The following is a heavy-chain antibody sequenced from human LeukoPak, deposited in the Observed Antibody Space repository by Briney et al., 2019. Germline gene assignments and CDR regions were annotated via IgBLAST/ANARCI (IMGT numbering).Heavy chain of an antibody. D-gene: IGHD3-22*01. CDR1: GFTFSSYW. Sequence: GGSLRLSCAASGFTFSSYWMSWVRQAPGKGLEWVANIKQDGSEKYYVDSVKGRFTISRDNAKNSLYLQMNSLRAEDTAVYYCARDPNQYYYESSGYYYGYWGQGTLVTVSS. CDR2: IKQDGSEK. J-gene: IGHJ4*02. CDR3: ARDPNQYYYESSGYYYGY. V-gene: IGHV3-7*01.